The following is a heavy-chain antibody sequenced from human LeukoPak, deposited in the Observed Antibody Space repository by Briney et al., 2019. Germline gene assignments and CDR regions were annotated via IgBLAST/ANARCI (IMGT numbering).Heavy chain of an antibody. CDR2: IYYSGST. Sequence: SETLSLTCTVSGGSISSYYWSWIRQPPGKGLGWIGYIYYSGSTNYNPSLKSRVTISVDTSKNQFSLKLSSVTAADTAVYYCARDHRGWYSLDYWGQGTLVTGSS. D-gene: IGHD6-19*01. J-gene: IGHJ4*01. V-gene: IGHV4-59*12. CDR3: ARDHRGWYSLDY. CDR1: GGSISSYY.